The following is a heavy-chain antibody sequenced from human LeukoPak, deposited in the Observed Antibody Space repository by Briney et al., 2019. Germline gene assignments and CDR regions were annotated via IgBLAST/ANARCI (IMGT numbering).Heavy chain of an antibody. D-gene: IGHD2-2*01. CDR2: INHSGST. CDR1: GGSFSGYY. V-gene: IGHV4-34*01. CDR3: ARAILILPAAPLED. J-gene: IGHJ4*02. Sequence: SETLSLTCAVYGGSFSGYYWSWIRQPPGKGLEWIGEINHSGSTNYNPSLKSRVTISVDTSKNQFSLKLSSVTAEDTALYYCARAILILPAAPLEDWGQGTLVTVSS.